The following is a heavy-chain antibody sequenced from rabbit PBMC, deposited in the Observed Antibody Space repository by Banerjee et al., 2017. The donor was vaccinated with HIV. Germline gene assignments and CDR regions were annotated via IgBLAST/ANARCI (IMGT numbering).Heavy chain of an antibody. J-gene: IGHJ4*01. CDR3: ARIITIPYYFNL. D-gene: IGHD2-1*01. Sequence: QSLEESGGDLVKPGASLTLTCTASGFSFSSVDYMCWVRQAPGKVLEWIACIYAGSSGSTYYAGWAKGRFTISKPSSTTVTLQMTSLTAADTDTYFCARIITIPYYFNLWGPGTLVTVS. CDR1: GFSFSSVDY. CDR2: IYAGSSGST. V-gene: IGHV1S40*01.